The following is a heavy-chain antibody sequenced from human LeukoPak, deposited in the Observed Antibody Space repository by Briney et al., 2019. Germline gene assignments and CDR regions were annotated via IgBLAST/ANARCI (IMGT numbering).Heavy chain of an antibody. V-gene: IGHV4-59*01. J-gene: IGHJ4*02. CDR3: VRGFYDSSGYSSPFDF. CDR1: GGSISSNY. Sequence: PSETLSLTCTVSGGSISSNYWNWIRQPPGKALXXXXXXHYSGSTNYNPSLKSRVTISLDTSKTQFSLKLNSVTAADTAVYYCVRGFYDSSGYSSPFDFWGQGTLVTVSS. D-gene: IGHD3-22*01. CDR2: XHYSGST.